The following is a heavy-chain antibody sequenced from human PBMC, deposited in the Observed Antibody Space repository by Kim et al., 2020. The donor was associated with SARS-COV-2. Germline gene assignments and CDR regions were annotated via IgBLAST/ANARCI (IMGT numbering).Heavy chain of an antibody. Sequence: SVKVSCKASGGTFSSYTISWVRQAPGQGLEWMGRIIPILGIANYAQKFQGRVTITADKSTSTAYMELSSLRSEDTAVYYCADTVTTGSGHYGMDVWGQGTTVTVSS. CDR3: ADTVTTGSGHYGMDV. CDR1: GGTFSSYT. CDR2: IIPILGIA. D-gene: IGHD4-17*01. V-gene: IGHV1-69*02. J-gene: IGHJ6*02.